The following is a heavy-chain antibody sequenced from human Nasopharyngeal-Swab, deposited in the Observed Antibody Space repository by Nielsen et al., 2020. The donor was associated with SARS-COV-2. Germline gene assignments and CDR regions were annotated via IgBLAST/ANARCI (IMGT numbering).Heavy chain of an antibody. V-gene: IGHV3-30-3*01. CDR3: ARDQGGLLDP. CDR2: ISYDGSNK. CDR1: GFTFSSYA. J-gene: IGHJ5*02. D-gene: IGHD3-16*01. Sequence: GGSLRLSCAASGFTFSSYAMHWVRQAPGKGLEWVAVISYDGSNKYYADSVKGRFTISRDNSKNTLYLQMNSLRAEDTAVYYWARDQGGLLDPWGQGTLVTVSS.